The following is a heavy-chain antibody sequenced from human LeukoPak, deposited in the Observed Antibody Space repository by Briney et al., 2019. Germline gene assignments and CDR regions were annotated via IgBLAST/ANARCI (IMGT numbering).Heavy chain of an antibody. CDR1: GFTFTSSA. CDR2: IVVGSGNT. D-gene: IGHD3-22*01. CDR3: AASPDYYDSSGYSYYFDY. J-gene: IGHJ4*02. Sequence: ASVKVSCKASGFTFTSSAVQWVRQARGQRLEWIGWIVVGSGNTNFAQKFQERVTITRDMSTSTAYMELSSLRSEDTAVYYCAASPDYYDSSGYSYYFDYWGQGTLVTVSS. V-gene: IGHV1-58*01.